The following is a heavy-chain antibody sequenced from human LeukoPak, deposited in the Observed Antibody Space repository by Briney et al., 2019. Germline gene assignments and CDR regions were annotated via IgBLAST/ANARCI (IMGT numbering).Heavy chain of an antibody. J-gene: IGHJ4*02. CDR2: IHYSGKT. V-gene: IGHV4-39*01. CDR3: ARLLYDSRGHQYFDY. D-gene: IGHD3-22*01. Sequence: PSETLSLTCTVSGGSISGSSHYWGWIRQPPGEGLEWIGSIHYSGKTYDNPSLKSLVTMSVDTSKNQFSLKLSSVTAADTALYYCARLLYDSRGHQYFDYWGQGTLVTVSS. CDR1: GGSISGSSHY.